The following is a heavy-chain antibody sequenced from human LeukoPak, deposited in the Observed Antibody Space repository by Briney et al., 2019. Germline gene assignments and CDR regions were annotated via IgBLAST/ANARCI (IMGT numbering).Heavy chain of an antibody. J-gene: IGHJ4*02. D-gene: IGHD1/OR15-1a*01. CDR1: GGSISSYY. CDR3: ARDQYDLTIDY. CDR2: IYYSGST. V-gene: IGHV4-59*01. Sequence: SETLSLTCTVSGGSISSYYWSWIRQPPGKGLEWIGYIYYSGSTNYNPSLKSRVTISVDTSKNQFSLKLSSVTTADTAVYYCARDQYDLTIDYWGQGTLVTVSS.